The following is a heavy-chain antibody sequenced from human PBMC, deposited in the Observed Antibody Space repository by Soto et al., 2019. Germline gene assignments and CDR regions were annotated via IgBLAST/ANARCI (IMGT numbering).Heavy chain of an antibody. J-gene: IGHJ4*02. D-gene: IGHD5-12*01. CDR2: ISGSSSCI. CDR3: ARKDVAFDY. CDR1: AFTFRSYS. V-gene: IGHV3-21*04. Sequence: GGSLRLSCAASAFTFRSYSMNWVRQAPGKGLEWVSSISGSSSCIYYADSVKGRFTISRDNAKNSLFVQMNSLRDEDTAVYYCARKDVAFDYWGQGIPVTVSS.